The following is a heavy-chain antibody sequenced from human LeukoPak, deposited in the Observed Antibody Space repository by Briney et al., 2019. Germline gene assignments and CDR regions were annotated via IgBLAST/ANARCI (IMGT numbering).Heavy chain of an antibody. CDR1: GFTFSSYS. CDR3: ARDGSNWRDSPPYY. Sequence: GGSLRLSCAASGFTFSSYSMNWVRQAPGKGLEWVSFISSSSSSIYYADSVKGRFTISRDNAKNSLYLQMNSLRAEDTAVYYCARDGSNWRDSPPYYWGQGTLVTVSS. J-gene: IGHJ4*02. CDR2: ISSSSSSI. V-gene: IGHV3-48*01. D-gene: IGHD1-26*01.